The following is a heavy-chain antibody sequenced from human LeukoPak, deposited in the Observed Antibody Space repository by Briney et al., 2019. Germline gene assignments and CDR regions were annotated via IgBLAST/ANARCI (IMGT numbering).Heavy chain of an antibody. D-gene: IGHD3-22*01. V-gene: IGHV1-18*01. CDR3: ARDTMIVVVITYYYGMDV. J-gene: IGHJ6*02. CDR1: GYTFTSHG. CDR2: ISAYNGNT. Sequence: GASVTVSCEASGYTFTSHGISWVRQAPGQGLEWMGWISAYNGNTNYAQKLQGRVTMTTDTSTSTAYMELRSLRSDDTAVYYCARDTMIVVVITYYYGMDVWGQGTTVTVSS.